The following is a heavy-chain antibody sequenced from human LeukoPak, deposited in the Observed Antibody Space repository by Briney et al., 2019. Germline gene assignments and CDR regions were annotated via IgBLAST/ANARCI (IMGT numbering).Heavy chain of an antibody. V-gene: IGHV4-34*01. CDR1: GGSFSGYY. CDR2: INHSGST. J-gene: IGHJ4*02. D-gene: IGHD3-16*02. CDR3: ARSLRNYDYVWGSYSYGPYFDY. Sequence: SETLSLNCAVYGGSFSGYYWSWIRQPPGKGLEWIGEINHSGSTNYNPSLKSRVTISVDTSKNQFSLKLSSVTAADTAVYYCARSLRNYDYVWGSYSYGPYFDYWGQGTLVTVSS.